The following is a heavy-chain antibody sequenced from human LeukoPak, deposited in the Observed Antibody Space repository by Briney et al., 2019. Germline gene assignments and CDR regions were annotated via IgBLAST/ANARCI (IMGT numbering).Heavy chain of an antibody. Sequence: SETLSLTCTVSGGSISSSSYYWGWIRQPPGKGLEWIGSIYYSGSTYYNPSLKSRVTISVDTSKNQFSLKLSSVTAADTAVYYCARGLTPSTQRFGELSPPDYWGQGTLVTVSS. CDR3: ARGLTPSTQRFGELSPPDY. J-gene: IGHJ4*02. CDR2: IYYSGST. D-gene: IGHD3-10*01. V-gene: IGHV4-39*07. CDR1: GGSISSSSYY.